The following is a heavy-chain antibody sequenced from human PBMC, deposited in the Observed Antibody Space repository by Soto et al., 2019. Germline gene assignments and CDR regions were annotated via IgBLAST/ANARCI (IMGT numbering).Heavy chain of an antibody. CDR1: GFTFDDYA. D-gene: IGHD6-19*01. V-gene: IGHV3-9*01. J-gene: IGHJ3*02. CDR3: AKDLSSGWYGDAFDI. Sequence: EVQLVESGGGLVQPGRSLRLSCAASGFTFDDYAMHWVRQAPGKGLEWVSGISWNSGSIGYADSVKGRFTISRDNAKNSLYLQMNSLRAEDTALYYCAKDLSSGWYGDAFDIWGQGTMVTVSS. CDR2: ISWNSGSI.